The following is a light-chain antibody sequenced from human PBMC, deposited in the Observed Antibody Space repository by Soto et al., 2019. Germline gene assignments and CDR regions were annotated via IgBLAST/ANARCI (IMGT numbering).Light chain of an antibody. J-gene: IGKJ4*01. V-gene: IGKV1-12*01. CDR3: LQGHTFPLS. CDR1: HDIGDC. CDR2: SAT. Sequence: DIQMTQSPSSVSASVGDRVTTTCRASHDIGDCLAWHQQKPGEAPKLLIYSATTLHSGVPSRFSGSGSGTDFTLTISSLQPEDFATYYCLQGHTFPLSFGGGTKVEIK.